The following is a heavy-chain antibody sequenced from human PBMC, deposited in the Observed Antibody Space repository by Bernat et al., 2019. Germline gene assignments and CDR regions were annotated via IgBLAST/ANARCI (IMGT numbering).Heavy chain of an antibody. D-gene: IGHD1-26*01. CDR1: GFTVSSNY. Sequence: EVQLVESGGGLIQPGGSLRLSCAASGFTVSSNYMSWVRQAPGKGLEWVSVIYSGGSTYYADSVKGRFTISRDNSKNTLYLQMNSLRAEDTAVYYCAVGATTRHDAFDIWGQGTMVTVSS. J-gene: IGHJ3*02. CDR3: AVGATTRHDAFDI. V-gene: IGHV3-53*01. CDR2: IYSGGST.